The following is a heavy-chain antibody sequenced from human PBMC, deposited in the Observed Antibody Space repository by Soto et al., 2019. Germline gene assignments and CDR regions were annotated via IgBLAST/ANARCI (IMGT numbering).Heavy chain of an antibody. CDR2: IKQDGSEK. Sequence: GGSLRLSCAASGFTFSSYWMSWVRQAPGKGLEWVANIKQDGSEKYYVDSVKGRFTISRDNAKNSLYLQMNSLRAEDTAVYYCAREGYDYIWGSYRYMLDYWGQGTLVTVSS. D-gene: IGHD3-16*02. J-gene: IGHJ4*02. V-gene: IGHV3-7*01. CDR3: AREGYDYIWGSYRYMLDY. CDR1: GFTFSSYW.